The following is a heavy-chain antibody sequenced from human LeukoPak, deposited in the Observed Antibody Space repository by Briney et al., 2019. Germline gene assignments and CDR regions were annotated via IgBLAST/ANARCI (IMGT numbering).Heavy chain of an antibody. V-gene: IGHV4-34*01. CDR1: GGSFSGYY. CDR3: ATSGGPINWFDP. Sequence: PSETLSLTCAVYGGSFSGYYWGWIRQPPGKGLQWIGEINHSGSTNYNPSLKSRVTISVDTSKNQFSLKLSSVTAADTAVYYCATSGGPINWFDPWGQGTLVTVSS. CDR2: INHSGST. D-gene: IGHD2-15*01. J-gene: IGHJ5*02.